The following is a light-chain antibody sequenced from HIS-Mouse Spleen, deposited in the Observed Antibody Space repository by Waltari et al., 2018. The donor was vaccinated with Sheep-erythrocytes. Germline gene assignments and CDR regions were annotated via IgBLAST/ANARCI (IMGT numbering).Light chain of an antibody. CDR2: KDS. Sequence: SYELTQPPSVSVSPGQTARITCSGDALPKQYAYWYQQKPGQAPVVVIYKDSERHSGMPGRFSGARSGITVTLTISGVQAEDDADYYCQSADSSGTYVFGTGTKVTVL. J-gene: IGLJ1*01. CDR1: ALPKQY. CDR3: QSADSSGTYV. V-gene: IGLV3-25*03.